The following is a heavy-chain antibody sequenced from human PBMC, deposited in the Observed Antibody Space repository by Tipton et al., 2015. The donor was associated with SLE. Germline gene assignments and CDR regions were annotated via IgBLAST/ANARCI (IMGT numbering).Heavy chain of an antibody. Sequence: LRLSCAVYGGSFSGYYWGWIRQPPGKGLEWIGRIYYSGSTYYNPSLKSRVPISVDTSKNQFSLKLSSVTAADTAVYYCARVLYDILTGDYFDCWGQGTLVTVSS. CDR3: ARVLYDILTGDYFDC. J-gene: IGHJ4*02. CDR1: GGSFSGYY. V-gene: IGHV4-34*01. D-gene: IGHD3-9*01. CDR2: IYYSGST.